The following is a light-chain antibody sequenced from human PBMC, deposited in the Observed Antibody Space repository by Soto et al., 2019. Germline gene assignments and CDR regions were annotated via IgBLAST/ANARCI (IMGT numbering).Light chain of an antibody. CDR2: GPA. J-gene: IGKJ1*01. Sequence: EIVLTQSPATLSAYPGERANLSCRASESVLDYLAWFQQRSGQSPRLLIYGPATRATGIPGRFRGSGSGTEFTLTITSLQSEDFAVYYCQQYYKWPQWTIGQGTKVDIK. CDR1: ESVLDY. CDR3: QQYYKWPQWT. V-gene: IGKV3-15*01.